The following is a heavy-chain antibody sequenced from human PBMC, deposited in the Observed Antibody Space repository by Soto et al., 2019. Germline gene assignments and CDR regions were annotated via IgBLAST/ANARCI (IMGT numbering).Heavy chain of an antibody. CDR2: VYYNENT. CDR1: GGSISSFAYY. Sequence: QLQLQESGPGLVRPSEALSLTCTVSGGSISSFAYYWGWIRQPPGKGLEWIGTVYYNENTYYNPSLKGRVTISVDMAKNQFSLNLRSVTAADTAIYFCARRERYYGSPGWFDPWGQGTLVTVSS. J-gene: IGHJ5*02. V-gene: IGHV4-39*01. D-gene: IGHD3-10*01. CDR3: ARRERYYGSPGWFDP.